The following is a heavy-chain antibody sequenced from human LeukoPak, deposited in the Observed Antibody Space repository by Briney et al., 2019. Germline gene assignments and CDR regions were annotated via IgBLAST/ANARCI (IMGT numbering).Heavy chain of an antibody. CDR3: ARGDRNKVTY. D-gene: IGHD2-21*02. J-gene: IGHJ4*02. CDR1: GFTFDSYS. CDR2: VHYDGSEK. V-gene: IGHV3-7*04. Sequence: GGSLRLACEASGFTFDSYSMSWVRQAPGKGLEWVANVHYDGSEKYYVDSVKGRFTISRDNPKNSLYLQMNSLRAEDTAVYYCARGDRNKVTYWGQGTLVTVSS.